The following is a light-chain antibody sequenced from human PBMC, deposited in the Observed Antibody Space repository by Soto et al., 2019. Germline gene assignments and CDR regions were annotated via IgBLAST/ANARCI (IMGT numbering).Light chain of an antibody. Sequence: DIQMTQSPSSLSASVGDRATITCRASQSIRSYLNWYQQNPGKAPKLLIYAASSLQGGVRSRFSCSGSGTDFTLTISSLQPADFATYYWQQSYSTPYTFGQGTKLEIK. CDR2: AAS. J-gene: IGKJ2*01. CDR1: QSIRSY. V-gene: IGKV1-39*01. CDR3: QQSYSTPYT.